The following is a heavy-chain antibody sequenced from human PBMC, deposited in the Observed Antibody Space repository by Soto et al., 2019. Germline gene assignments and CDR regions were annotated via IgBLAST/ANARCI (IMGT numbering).Heavy chain of an antibody. CDR3: ARDLAVAGIFYY. D-gene: IGHD6-19*01. CDR1: GGSISSGGYY. V-gene: IGHV4-31*03. Sequence: SETLSLTCSVSGGSISSGGYYWSWIRQHPGKGLEWIGYIYYSGSTYYNPSLKSRVTISVDTSKNQFSLKLSSVTAADTAVYYCARDLAVAGIFYYWGQGTLVTVSS. J-gene: IGHJ4*02. CDR2: IYYSGST.